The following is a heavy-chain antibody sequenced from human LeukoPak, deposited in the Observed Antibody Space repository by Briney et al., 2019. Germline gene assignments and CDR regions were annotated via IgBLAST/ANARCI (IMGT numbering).Heavy chain of an antibody. CDR2: INHGGST. Sequence: PSETLSLTCAVYGGSFSGYYWSWIRQPPGKGLEWIGEINHGGSTNYNPSLKSRVTISVDTSKNQFSLKLSSVTAADTAVYYCARVPDYYDSSGYYYGIDAFDIWGQGTMVTVSS. CDR3: ARVPDYYDSSGYYYGIDAFDI. CDR1: GGSFSGYY. D-gene: IGHD3-22*01. J-gene: IGHJ3*02. V-gene: IGHV4-34*01.